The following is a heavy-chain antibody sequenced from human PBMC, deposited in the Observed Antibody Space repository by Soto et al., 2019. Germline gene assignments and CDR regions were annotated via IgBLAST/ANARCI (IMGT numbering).Heavy chain of an antibody. CDR3: XXXXXLWRLDS. CDR1: GLTFRSYW. V-gene: IGHV3-74*03. Sequence: EVQLVESGGGLVQPGESLRLSCAASGLTFRSYWMHWVRQAPGKGLVWVSRINTDGSVAMYVDSVKGRFTISRDNAKXXXXXXXXXXXXXXXXXXXXXXXXXLWRLDSWGQGTLVTVSS. J-gene: IGHJ4*02. CDR2: INTDGSVA. D-gene: IGHD2-21*01.